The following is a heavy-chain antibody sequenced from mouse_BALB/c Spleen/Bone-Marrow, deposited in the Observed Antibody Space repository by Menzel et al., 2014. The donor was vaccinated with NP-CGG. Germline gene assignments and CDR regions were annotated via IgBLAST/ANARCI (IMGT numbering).Heavy chain of an antibody. CDR3: TRDLYDGYYYYAMDY. CDR2: ISSGGSYT. D-gene: IGHD2-3*01. Sequence: EVQVVESGGGLVKPGGSLKLSCAASGFTFSSYTMSWVRQTPEKRPEWVATISSGGSYTYYPDSVKGRFIISRDNAKNTLYLQMSSLKSEDTAMYYCTRDLYDGYYYYAMDYWGQGTSVTVSS. V-gene: IGHV5-6-4*01. CDR1: GFTFSSYT. J-gene: IGHJ4*01.